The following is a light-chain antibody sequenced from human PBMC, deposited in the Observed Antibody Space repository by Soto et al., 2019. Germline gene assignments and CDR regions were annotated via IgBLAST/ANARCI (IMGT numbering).Light chain of an antibody. CDR1: QSISSW. CDR3: QQYNSYPWT. V-gene: IGKV1-5*03. Sequence: DIQMTQSPSTLSASVGDRVTITCRASQSISSWLAWYQQKPGKAPKVLIYKASSLESGVPSRFSGSGSGTXXXXXXXSQQPDDFATYYCQQYNSYPWTFGQGTKVEIK. CDR2: KAS. J-gene: IGKJ1*01.